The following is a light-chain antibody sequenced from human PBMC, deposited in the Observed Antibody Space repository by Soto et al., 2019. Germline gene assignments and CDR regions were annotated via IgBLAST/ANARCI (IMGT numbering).Light chain of an antibody. CDR3: EQYDKSIT. CDR1: QIVSSNY. Sequence: EIVLTQSPGTLSLSPGERATLSGSASQIVSSNYLAWYHQKPGQAPRLLIYGASSRATGIPDRFSGSGSGTDFTLTISRLEPEDFAVYYCEQYDKSITFGGGTKVDIK. V-gene: IGKV3-20*01. CDR2: GAS. J-gene: IGKJ4*01.